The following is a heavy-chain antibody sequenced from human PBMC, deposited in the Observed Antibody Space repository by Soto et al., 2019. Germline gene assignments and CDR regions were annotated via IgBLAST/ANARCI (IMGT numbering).Heavy chain of an antibody. J-gene: IGHJ4*02. CDR1: GFTFSDHY. CDR2: TRNRANSYNT. D-gene: IGHD2-15*01. CDR3: SSSLGYSCSGRCLQYDFYY. Sequence: EVQLVESGGGLVQPGGSLRLSCAASGFTFSDHYMDWVRQAPGKGLEWVGRTRNRANSYNTEYAVSVKGRFTISRDDSNNSLYLQKNILKTEDTYGYYCSSSLGYSCSGRCLQYDFYYWSKGTLVTVSS. V-gene: IGHV3-72*01.